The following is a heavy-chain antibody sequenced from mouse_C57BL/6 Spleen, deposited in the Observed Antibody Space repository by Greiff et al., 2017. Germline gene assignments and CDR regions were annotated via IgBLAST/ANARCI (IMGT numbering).Heavy chain of an antibody. V-gene: IGHV5-17*01. D-gene: IGHD1-1*01. Sequence: EVQLQESGGGLVKPGGSLKLSCAASGFTFSDYGMHWVRQAPEKGLEWVAYISSGSSTIYYADTVKGRFTISRDNAKTTLFLQMTSLRSEDTAMYYCARYYGSTNWYFDVWGTGTTVTVSS. J-gene: IGHJ1*03. CDR2: ISSGSSTI. CDR3: ARYYGSTNWYFDV. CDR1: GFTFSDYG.